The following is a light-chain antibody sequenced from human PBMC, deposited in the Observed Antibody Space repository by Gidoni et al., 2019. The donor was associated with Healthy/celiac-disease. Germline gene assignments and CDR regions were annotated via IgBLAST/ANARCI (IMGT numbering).Light chain of an antibody. Sequence: SSELTQDTAVSVALGQTVRITCQGDSLRSYYASWYQQKPGQAPVLVIYGKNNRPSGSPDRFSGSSSGNTASLTITGAQAEDEADYYCNSRDSSGNHVVFGGGTKLTVL. CDR1: SLRSYY. J-gene: IGLJ2*01. CDR3: NSRDSSGNHVV. CDR2: GKN. V-gene: IGLV3-19*01.